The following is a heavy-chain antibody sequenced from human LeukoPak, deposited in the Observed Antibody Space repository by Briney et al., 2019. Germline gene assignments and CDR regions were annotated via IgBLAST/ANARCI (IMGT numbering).Heavy chain of an antibody. V-gene: IGHV3-15*01. Sequence: GGSLRLSCAASGFTFSNAWMSWVRQAPGKGLEWVGRIKSRTDGGITDYAAPVKGRFTISRDDSKNTLFLQMNSLRAEDTAVYYCARGVTITEARNDYWGQGTLVTVSS. D-gene: IGHD4-17*01. CDR2: IKSRTDGGIT. CDR3: ARGVTITEARNDY. J-gene: IGHJ4*02. CDR1: GFTFSNAW.